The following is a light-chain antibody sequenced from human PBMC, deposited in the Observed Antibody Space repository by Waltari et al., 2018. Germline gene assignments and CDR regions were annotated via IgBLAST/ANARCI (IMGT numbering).Light chain of an antibody. CDR3: SSYAGNNNVV. V-gene: IGLV2-8*01. Sequence: QSALTQPPSASGSPGQSVTISCTGTSSDVGGYNYASWYQQPPGKAPNLMIYEVNKRPSGVPDRFSGSKSGNAASLTVSGLQADDDADYFCSSYAGNNNVVFGGGTKLTVL. CDR1: SSDVGGYNY. J-gene: IGLJ2*01. CDR2: EVN.